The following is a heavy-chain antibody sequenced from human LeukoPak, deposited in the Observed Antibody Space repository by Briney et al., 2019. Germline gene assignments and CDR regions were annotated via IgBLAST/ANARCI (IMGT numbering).Heavy chain of an antibody. V-gene: IGHV4-34*01. CDR1: GGSFSGYY. Sequence: SETLSLTCAAYGGSFSGYYWSWIRQPPGKGLEWIGEINHSGSTNYNPSLKSRVTISVDTSKNQFSLKLSSVTAADTAVYYCVGYCSSTSCPWGQGTLVTVSS. D-gene: IGHD2-2*01. CDR2: INHSGST. J-gene: IGHJ5*02. CDR3: VGYCSSTSCP.